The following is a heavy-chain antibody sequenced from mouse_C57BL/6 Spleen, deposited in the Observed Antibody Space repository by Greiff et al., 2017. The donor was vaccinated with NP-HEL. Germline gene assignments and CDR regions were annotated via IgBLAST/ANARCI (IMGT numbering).Heavy chain of an antibody. CDR2: INPNYGGT. Sequence: VHVQQSGPELVKPGASVKISCKASGYTFTDYYMNWVKQSHGKSLEWIGDINPNYGGTSYNQKFKGKATLTVDKSSSTAYRELRSLTSEDSAVYYCARGGIWYFDGWGTGTTVTVS. J-gene: IGHJ1*03. CDR1: GYTFTDYY. V-gene: IGHV1-26*01. CDR3: ARGGIWYFDG.